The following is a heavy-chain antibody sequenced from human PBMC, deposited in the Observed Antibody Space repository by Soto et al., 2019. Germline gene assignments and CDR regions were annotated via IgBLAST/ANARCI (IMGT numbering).Heavy chain of an antibody. CDR3: ARGVNYYDSSGFYPRDY. V-gene: IGHV4-38-2*01. CDR2: VYHSGRT. CDR1: GYSITTGYY. Sequence: SETLSLTCAVSGYSITTGYYWGWVRRPPGKGLEWIGSVYHSGRTSYNPSLESRVAISVDTSKNQFSLRLSSVTAADTAVYYCARGVNYYDSSGFYPRDYWGQGILVTVSS. J-gene: IGHJ4*02. D-gene: IGHD3-22*01.